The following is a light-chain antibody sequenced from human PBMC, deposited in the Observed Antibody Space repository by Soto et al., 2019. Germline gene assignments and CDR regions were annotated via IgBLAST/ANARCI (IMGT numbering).Light chain of an antibody. J-gene: IGKJ1*01. Sequence: EIVLTHAPGTLSFSPGEIATLSCRASQSVSSSYLAWYQQKPGQAPRLLIYDASNRATGIPDRFSGSGSGTDFTLTISSLEPEDFAVYYCQQRSNWSWTFGQGTKVDIK. CDR1: QSVSSSY. CDR2: DAS. CDR3: QQRSNWSWT. V-gene: IGKV3D-20*02.